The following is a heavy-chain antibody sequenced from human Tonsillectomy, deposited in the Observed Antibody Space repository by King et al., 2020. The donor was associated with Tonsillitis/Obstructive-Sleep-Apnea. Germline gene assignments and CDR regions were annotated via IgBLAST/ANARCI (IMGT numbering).Heavy chain of an antibody. CDR3: ARRQTRKPFDY. CDR1: GGSISSSTYY. Sequence: QLQESGPGLVKPSETLSLTCTVSGGSISSSTYYWVWIRPPPGKGLQWIGSIYYSGSTYYNPSPKSRVTISVDTSKNQFSLNLSSVTAADTAVYYCARRQTRKPFDYWGQGTLVTVFS. V-gene: IGHV4-39*01. D-gene: IGHD1-14*01. J-gene: IGHJ4*02. CDR2: IYYSGST.